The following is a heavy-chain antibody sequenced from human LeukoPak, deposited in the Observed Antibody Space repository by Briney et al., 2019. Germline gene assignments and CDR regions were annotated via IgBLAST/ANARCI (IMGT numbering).Heavy chain of an antibody. Sequence: PSETLSLTCTVPGGSISSTIYYWGWIRQPPGKGLEWIGSIYYSGSTYYNPSLKSRVTISVDTSKNQFSLKLSSVTAADTAVYYCARHGPRYYYDTSGYYYFDYWGQGTLVTVSS. D-gene: IGHD3-22*01. CDR1: GGSISSTIYY. CDR3: ARHGPRYYYDTSGYYYFDY. V-gene: IGHV4-39*01. J-gene: IGHJ4*02. CDR2: IYYSGST.